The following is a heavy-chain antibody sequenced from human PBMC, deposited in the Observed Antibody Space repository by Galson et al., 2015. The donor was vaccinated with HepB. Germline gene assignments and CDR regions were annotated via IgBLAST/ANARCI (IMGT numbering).Heavy chain of an antibody. CDR3: ARAGFSSSPRGDWFDP. J-gene: IGHJ5*02. CDR2: TYYRSKWYN. Sequence: CAISGDSVSSNSAAWNWIRQSPSRGLEWLGRTYYRSKWYNDYAVSVKSRITINPDTSKNQFSLQLNSVTPEDTAVYYCARAGFSSSPRGDWFDPWGQGTLGTVSS. V-gene: IGHV6-1*01. CDR1: GDSVSSNSAA. D-gene: IGHD6-13*01.